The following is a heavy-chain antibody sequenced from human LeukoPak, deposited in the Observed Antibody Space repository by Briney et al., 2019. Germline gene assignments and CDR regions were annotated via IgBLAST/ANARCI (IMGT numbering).Heavy chain of an antibody. V-gene: IGHV1-46*03. CDR1: GYTFTSYY. D-gene: IGHD3-22*01. J-gene: IGHJ4*02. Sequence: ASVKVSCKASGYTFTSYYMHWVRQAPGQGLEWMGIINPSGGSTSYAQKFQGRATMTRNTSTSTVYMELSSLRSEDTAVYYCARDDSSGYRPFYWGQGTLVTVSS. CDR2: INPSGGST. CDR3: ARDDSSGYRPFY.